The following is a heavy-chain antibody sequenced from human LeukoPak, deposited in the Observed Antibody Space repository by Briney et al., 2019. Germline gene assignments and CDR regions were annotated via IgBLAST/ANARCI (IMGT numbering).Heavy chain of an antibody. CDR2: IIPIFGTA. D-gene: IGHD3-9*01. Sequence: SVKVSCKASGYTFTSNGISWVRQAPGQGLEWMGGIIPIFGTANYAQKFQGRVTITADKSTSTAYMELSSLRSEDTAVYYCARVLRKFYDILTGYPPGAFDIWGQGTMVTVSS. CDR3: ARVLRKFYDILTGYPPGAFDI. V-gene: IGHV1-69*06. J-gene: IGHJ3*02. CDR1: GYTFTSNG.